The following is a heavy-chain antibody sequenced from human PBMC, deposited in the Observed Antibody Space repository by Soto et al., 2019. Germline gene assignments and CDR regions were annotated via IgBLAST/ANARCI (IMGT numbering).Heavy chain of an antibody. J-gene: IGHJ3*02. CDR2: ISWNSGSI. V-gene: IGHV3-9*01. CDR1: GFTFDDYA. CDR3: AKDDSGWYFVAFDI. Sequence: GGSLRLSCAASGFTFDDYAMHWVRQAPGKGLEWVSGISWNSGSIGYADSVKGRFTISRDNAKNSLYLQMNSLRAEDTALYYCAKDDSGWYFVAFDIWGQGTMVTVSS. D-gene: IGHD6-19*01.